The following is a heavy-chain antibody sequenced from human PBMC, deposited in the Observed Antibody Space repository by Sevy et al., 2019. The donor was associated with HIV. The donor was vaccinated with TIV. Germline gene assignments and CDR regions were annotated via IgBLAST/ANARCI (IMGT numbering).Heavy chain of an antibody. D-gene: IGHD4-17*01. J-gene: IGHJ6*02. CDR1: GFAFSNYYA. CDR3: ARPRANYVDNYFFYAMDV. V-gene: IGHV3-30-3*01. Sequence: QLGGPLRLSCAASGFAFSNYYAMYWVRQAPGKGLKWVALISYDGNDKYYADSVKGRFTISRDNFKNTLYLQMNSLTAEDTAVYYCARPRANYVDNYFFYAMDVWGQGTTVTVSS. CDR2: ISYDGNDK.